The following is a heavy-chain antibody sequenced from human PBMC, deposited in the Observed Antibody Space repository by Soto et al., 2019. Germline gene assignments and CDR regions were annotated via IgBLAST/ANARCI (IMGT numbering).Heavy chain of an antibody. D-gene: IGHD2-2*02. CDR3: ATYTSLDY. CDR2: IYSGGST. J-gene: IGHJ4*02. CDR1: GFTVSNNY. Sequence: GGSLRLSCAASGFTVSNNYMGWVRQAPGKGLQWVSLIYSGGSTLYADSVKGRFTISRDNSKNTLFLQMNSLRDEDTAVYFCATYTSLDYWGQGTLVTVSS. V-gene: IGHV3-53*01.